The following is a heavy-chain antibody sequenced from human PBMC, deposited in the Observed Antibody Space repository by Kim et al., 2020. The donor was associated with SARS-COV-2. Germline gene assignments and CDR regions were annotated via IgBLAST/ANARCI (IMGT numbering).Heavy chain of an antibody. V-gene: IGHV3-21*01. CDR2: ISSSSSYI. Sequence: GSLRLSRAASGFTFSSYSMNWVRQAPGKGLEWVSSISSSSSYIYYADSVKGRFTISRDNAKNSLYLQMNSLRAEDTAVYYCASLYSSGWYGGGYFDYWGQGTLVTVSS. D-gene: IGHD6-19*01. J-gene: IGHJ4*02. CDR1: GFTFSSYS. CDR3: ASLYSSGWYGGGYFDY.